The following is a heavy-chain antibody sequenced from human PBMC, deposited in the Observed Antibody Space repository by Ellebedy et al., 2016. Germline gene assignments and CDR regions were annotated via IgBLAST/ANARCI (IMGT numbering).Heavy chain of an antibody. V-gene: IGHV3-30-3*01. CDR3: AREQYCGGDCYSLLDY. Sequence: GGSLRLXCAASGFTFSSYAMHWVRQAPGKGLEWVAVISYDGSNKYYADSVKGRFTISRDNSKNTLYLQMNSLRAEDTAVYYCAREQYCGGDCYSLLDYWGQGTLVTVSS. J-gene: IGHJ4*02. D-gene: IGHD2-21*02. CDR2: ISYDGSNK. CDR1: GFTFSSYA.